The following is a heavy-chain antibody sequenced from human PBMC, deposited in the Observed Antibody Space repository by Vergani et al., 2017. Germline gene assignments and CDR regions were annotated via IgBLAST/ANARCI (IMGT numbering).Heavy chain of an antibody. J-gene: IGHJ5*02. CDR1: GFTFSSYS. V-gene: IGHV3-48*04. CDR3: AKDRLPQQNWFDP. CDR2: ISSSSSTI. D-gene: IGHD2-15*01. Sequence: EVQLVESGGGLVQPGGSLRLSCAASGFTFSSYSINWVRQAPGKGLEWVSYISSSSSTIYYADSVKGRFTISRDNAKNSLYLQMNSLRAEDPAVYYCAKDRLPQQNWFDPWGQGTLVTVSS.